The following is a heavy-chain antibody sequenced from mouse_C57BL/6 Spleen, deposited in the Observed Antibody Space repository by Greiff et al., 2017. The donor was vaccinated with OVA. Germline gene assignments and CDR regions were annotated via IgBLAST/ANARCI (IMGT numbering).Heavy chain of an antibody. CDR2: IYPSDSAT. CDR1: GYTFTSYW. V-gene: IGHV1-61*01. CDR3: ARAYSNLRHWYCDV. D-gene: IGHD2-5*01. J-gene: IGHJ1*03. Sequence: QVQLQQPGAELVRPGSSVKLSCKASGYTFTSYWMDWVKQRPGQGLEWIGNIYPSDSATHYNQKFKDKATLTVDKSSSTAYMQLSSLTSEDSAVYYCARAYSNLRHWYCDVWGTGTTVTVSA.